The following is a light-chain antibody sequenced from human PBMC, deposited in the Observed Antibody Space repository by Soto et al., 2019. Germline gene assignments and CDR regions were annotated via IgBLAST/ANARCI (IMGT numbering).Light chain of an antibody. CDR2: GNS. Sequence: QSVLTQPPSVSGAPGQRVTISCTGSSSNIGATYHVHWYQQLPGTAPKLLIYGNSNRPSGVTDRFSGSKSGTSASLAITGLHADDEAAYYCRSYDSSLSGSVFGGGTKLTVL. V-gene: IGLV1-40*01. CDR3: RSYDSSLSGSV. CDR1: SSNIGATYH. J-gene: IGLJ3*02.